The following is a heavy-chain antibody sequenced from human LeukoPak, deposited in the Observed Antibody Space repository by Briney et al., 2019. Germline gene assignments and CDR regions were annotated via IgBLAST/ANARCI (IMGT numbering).Heavy chain of an antibody. CDR2: ISWNSGSI. CDR1: GFTFDDYA. Sequence: GRSLRLSCAASGFTFDDYAMHWVRQAPGKGLEWVSGISWNSGSIGYADSVKGRFTISRDNAKNSLYLQMNSLRAEDTALYYCARTWAAAVYYYYGMDVWGQGTTVTVSS. J-gene: IGHJ6*02. CDR3: ARTWAAAVYYYYGMDV. V-gene: IGHV3-9*01. D-gene: IGHD6-13*01.